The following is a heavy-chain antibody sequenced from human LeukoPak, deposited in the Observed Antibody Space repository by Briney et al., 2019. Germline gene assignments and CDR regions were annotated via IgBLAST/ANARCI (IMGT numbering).Heavy chain of an antibody. V-gene: IGHV4-39*07. CDR2: LYYSGST. J-gene: IGHJ6*03. Sequence: SETLSLTCSVSGGSMSSSSHYWGWVRQPPGKELQWIGSLYYSGSTNYNPSLKSRVTISVDTSKNQFSLKLSSVTAADTAVYYCARETTYYDILTGNYYYYMDVWGKGTTVTISS. CDR3: ARETTYYDILTGNYYYYMDV. D-gene: IGHD3-9*01. CDR1: GGSMSSSSHY.